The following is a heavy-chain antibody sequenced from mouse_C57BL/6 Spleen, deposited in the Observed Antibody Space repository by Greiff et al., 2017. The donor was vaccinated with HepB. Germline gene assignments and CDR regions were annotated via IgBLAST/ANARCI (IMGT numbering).Heavy chain of an antibody. CDR1: GYTFTSYW. CDR2: IDPSDSET. V-gene: IGHV1-52*01. D-gene: IGHD3-2*02. J-gene: IGHJ2*01. CDR3: ARVKKTAQAFDY. Sequence: VQLQQPGAELVRPGSSVKLSCKASGYTFTSYWMHWVKQRPIQGLEWIGNIDPSDSETHYNQKFKDKATLTVDKSSSTAYMQLSSLTSEDSAVYYCARVKKTAQAFDYWGQGTTLTVSS.